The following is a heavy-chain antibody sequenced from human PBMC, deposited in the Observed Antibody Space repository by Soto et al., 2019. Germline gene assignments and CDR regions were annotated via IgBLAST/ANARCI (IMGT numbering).Heavy chain of an antibody. CDR1: GFTFSSYS. V-gene: IGHV3-21*01. CDR2: ISTFSSYI. D-gene: IGHD6-13*01. CDR3: ARPRNKYSSNVAPEGAFDI. Sequence: GGSLRLSCAASGFTFSSYSMSWVRQAPGKGLEWVSSISTFSSYIYYADSVKGRFTISRDNAKNSLYLQMNSLRAEDTAMFYCARPRNKYSSNVAPEGAFDIWGQGTMVTVSS. J-gene: IGHJ3*02.